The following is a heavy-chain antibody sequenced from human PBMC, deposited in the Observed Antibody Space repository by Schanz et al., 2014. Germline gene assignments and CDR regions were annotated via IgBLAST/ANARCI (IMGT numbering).Heavy chain of an antibody. Sequence: QVQLVESGGGVVQPGRSLRLSCAASGFPFSSYGMHWVRQAPGKGLEWVAVIWYDGSNKYYADSVKGRFTISRDNSKNTLXLQMNSLRAEDTAVYYCAKEKGDCSSTSCSYYFDYWGQGTLVTVSS. CDR2: IWYDGSNK. D-gene: IGHD2-2*01. CDR1: GFPFSSYG. V-gene: IGHV3-33*06. CDR3: AKEKGDCSSTSCSYYFDY. J-gene: IGHJ4*02.